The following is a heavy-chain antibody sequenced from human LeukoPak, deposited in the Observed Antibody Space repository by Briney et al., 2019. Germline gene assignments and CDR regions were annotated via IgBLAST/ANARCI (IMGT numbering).Heavy chain of an antibody. J-gene: IGHJ4*02. Sequence: GASVKVSCRASGYTFIAYFMRWVRQAPGRGLEWMGWINPSSGGTNYAQKFQGRVTMTRDTSISTAFMEIRSLRSDDMAVYFCARDRDGLGWSFGYYLDYWGQGTLVTVSS. CDR2: INPSSGGT. D-gene: IGHD5-18*01. CDR1: GYTFIAYF. V-gene: IGHV1-2*02. CDR3: ARDRDGLGWSFGYYLDY.